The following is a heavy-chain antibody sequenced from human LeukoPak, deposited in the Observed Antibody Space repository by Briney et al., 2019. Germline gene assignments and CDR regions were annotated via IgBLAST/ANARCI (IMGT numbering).Heavy chain of an antibody. D-gene: IGHD1-14*01. CDR3: ARALDHLYYYYGMDV. Sequence: SVEVSCKASGGTFSSYAISWVRQAPGQGLEWMGGIIPIFGTANYAQKFQGRVTITADESTSTAYMELSSLRSEDTAVYYCARALDHLYYYYGMDVWGQGTTVTVSS. V-gene: IGHV1-69*13. CDR1: GGTFSSYA. J-gene: IGHJ6*02. CDR2: IIPIFGTA.